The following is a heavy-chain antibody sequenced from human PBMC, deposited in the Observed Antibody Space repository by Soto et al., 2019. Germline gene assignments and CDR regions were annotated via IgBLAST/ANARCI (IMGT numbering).Heavy chain of an antibody. D-gene: IGHD2-15*01. V-gene: IGHV3-23*01. J-gene: IGHJ4*02. Sequence: EVQLLESGGGLVQPGGSLRLSCAASGLTFSSYAMSWVRQAPGKGLEWVSAISGSGGSTYYADSVKGRFTISRDNSKNTLYLQMNSLRAEDTAVYYCAKGGYCSGGSCYLFFDYWGQGTLVTVSS. CDR3: AKGGYCSGGSCYLFFDY. CDR2: ISGSGGST. CDR1: GLTFSSYA.